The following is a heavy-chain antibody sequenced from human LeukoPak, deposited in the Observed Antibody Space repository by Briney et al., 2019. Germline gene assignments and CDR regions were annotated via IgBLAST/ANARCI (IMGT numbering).Heavy chain of an antibody. Sequence: PSETLSLTCTVSGGSISSYYWSWIRQPPGKGLEWIGYIYYSGSTNYNPSLKSRVTMSVDTSKNQFSLKLSSVTAADTAVYYCARDHIPYCSGGSCYSQTNWYFDLWGRGTLVTVSS. CDR3: ARDHIPYCSGGSCYSQTNWYFDL. V-gene: IGHV4-59*12. D-gene: IGHD2-15*01. CDR1: GGSISSYY. J-gene: IGHJ2*01. CDR2: IYYSGST.